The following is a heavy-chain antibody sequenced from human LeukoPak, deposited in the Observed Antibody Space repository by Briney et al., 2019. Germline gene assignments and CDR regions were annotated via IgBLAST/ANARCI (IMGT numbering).Heavy chain of an antibody. D-gene: IGHD3-22*01. CDR2: ISDSGDRT. V-gene: IGHV3-23*01. J-gene: IGHJ4*02. CDR1: GFPFSNYA. Sequence: GGSLRLSCAASGFPFSNYAMTWVRQAPGKGLERVSGISDSGDRTYYAGSVKGRFTISRDNSKNMLYLQMNSLRVEDTALYYCAKGLATSGYHDYWGQGTLVTVSS. CDR3: AKGLATSGYHDY.